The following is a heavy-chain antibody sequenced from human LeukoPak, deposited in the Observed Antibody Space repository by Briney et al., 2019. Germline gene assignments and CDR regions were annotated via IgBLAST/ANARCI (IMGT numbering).Heavy chain of an antibody. Sequence: ASVKVSCKPSGYTFTSYGISWVRQAPGQGLEWMGWISGYNGNTKYAQKLQGRVTMTTDTSTSTAYMELRSLRSDDTAVYYCARDSLQIYYYCSGYHLDAFDNWGQGTMVTVSS. V-gene: IGHV1-18*01. CDR2: ISGYNGNT. J-gene: IGHJ3*02. CDR1: GYTFTSYG. D-gene: IGHD3-22*01. CDR3: ARDSLQIYYYCSGYHLDAFDN.